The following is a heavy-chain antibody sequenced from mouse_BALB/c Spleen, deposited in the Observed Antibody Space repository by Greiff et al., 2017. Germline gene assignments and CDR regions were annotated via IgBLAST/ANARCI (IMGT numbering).Heavy chain of an antibody. J-gene: IGHJ4*01. CDR3: ARSDYYGSSLYYYAMDY. V-gene: IGHV5-17*02. Sequence: EVQVVESGGGLVQPGGSRKLSCAASGFTFSSFGMHWVRQAPEKGLEWVAYISSGSSTIYYADTVKGRFTISRDNPKNTLFLQMTSLRSEDTAMYYCARSDYYGSSLYYYAMDYWGQGTSVTVSS. CDR1: GFTFSSFG. CDR2: ISSGSSTI. D-gene: IGHD1-1*01.